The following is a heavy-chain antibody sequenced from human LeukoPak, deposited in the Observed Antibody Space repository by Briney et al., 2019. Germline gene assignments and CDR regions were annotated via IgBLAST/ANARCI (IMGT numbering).Heavy chain of an antibody. J-gene: IGHJ5*02. Sequence: ASVKVSCKASGYTFTSYGISWVRQAPGQGLEWMGWISAYNGNTNYAQKFQGRVTMTRDTSISTAYMELSRLNSDDTAVYYCATGVDMIWFALQSWGQGTLVSVSS. CDR1: GYTFTSYG. CDR2: ISAYNGNT. V-gene: IGHV1-18*01. D-gene: IGHD3-10*01. CDR3: ATGVDMIWFALQS.